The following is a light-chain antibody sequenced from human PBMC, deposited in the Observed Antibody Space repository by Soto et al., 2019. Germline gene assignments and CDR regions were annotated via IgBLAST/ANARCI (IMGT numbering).Light chain of an antibody. CDR1: QGISNY. V-gene: IGKV1-27*01. CDR2: AAS. Sequence: DIQMTQSPSSLSASVGDRVTITCRASQGISNYLAWYQQKPGKVPKLLFYAASTLQSGVPSRFSGSGSGTDFTLTISSLQPEDVATYYCQKYNSAPRGTFGPGTKVDIK. J-gene: IGKJ3*01. CDR3: QKYNSAPRGT.